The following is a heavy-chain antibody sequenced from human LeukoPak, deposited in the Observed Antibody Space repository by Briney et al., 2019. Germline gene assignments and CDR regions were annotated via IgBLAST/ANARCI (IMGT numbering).Heavy chain of an antibody. CDR1: GFTVSSNY. J-gene: IGHJ4*02. V-gene: IGHV3-66*01. Sequence: PGGSLRLSCAGSGFTVSSNYMSWVRQAPGKGLVWVSIIWSGGDTYYADSVKGRFTISRDNAKNMLYVQMNSLRAEDTAVYYCAKSGLNRFDYWGQGTLVTVSS. D-gene: IGHD2-15*01. CDR3: AKSGLNRFDY. CDR2: IWSGGDT.